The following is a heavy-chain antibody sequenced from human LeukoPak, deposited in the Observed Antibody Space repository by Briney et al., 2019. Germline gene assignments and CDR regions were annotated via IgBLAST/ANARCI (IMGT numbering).Heavy chain of an antibody. V-gene: IGHV4-4*09. CDR3: ARSSSSSQYYYYYYYMDV. J-gene: IGHJ6*03. CDR1: GGSISSYY. Sequence: SETLSLTCTVSGGSISSYYWSWIRQPPGKGLEWIGYIYTSGSTNYNPSLKSRVTVSVDTSKNQFSLKLSSVTAADTAVYYCARSSSSSQYYYYYYYMDVWGKGTTVTVSS. D-gene: IGHD6-6*01. CDR2: IYTSGST.